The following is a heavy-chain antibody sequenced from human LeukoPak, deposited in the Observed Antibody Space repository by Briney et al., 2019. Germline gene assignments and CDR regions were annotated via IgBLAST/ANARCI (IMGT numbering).Heavy chain of an antibody. CDR3: ARETAAAGSFIAIHDS. CDR1: GFTFSDYY. CDR2: INDAEST. Sequence: LRLSCAASGFTFSDYYMSWVRQPPGKGLEWIGEINDAESTNYNPSLKSRVFLSVDTSKNQFSLRLNFVTAADTAIYYCARETAAAGSFIAIHDSWGQGTLVTVSS. D-gene: IGHD6-13*01. V-gene: IGHV4-34*08. J-gene: IGHJ4*02.